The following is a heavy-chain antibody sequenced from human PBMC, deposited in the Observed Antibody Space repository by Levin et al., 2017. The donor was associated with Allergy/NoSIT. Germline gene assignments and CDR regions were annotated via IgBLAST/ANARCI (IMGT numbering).Heavy chain of an antibody. CDR2: IYSGGST. J-gene: IGHJ4*02. CDR1: GFTVSSNY. V-gene: IGHV3-53*01. CDR3: ATYDYSNYNYFDY. Sequence: LSLTCAASGFTVSSNYMSWVRQAPGKGLEWVSVIYSGGSTYYADSVKGRFTISRDNSKNTLYLQMNSLRAEDTAVYYCATYDYSNYNYFDYWGQGTLVTVSS. D-gene: IGHD4-11*01.